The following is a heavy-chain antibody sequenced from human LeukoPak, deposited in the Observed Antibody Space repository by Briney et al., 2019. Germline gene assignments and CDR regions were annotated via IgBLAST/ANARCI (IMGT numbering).Heavy chain of an antibody. J-gene: IGHJ4*02. Sequence: GGSLRLSCAASGFTFSTYAMHWVRQAPGKGLQFVSGINNDGDRTDYADSVKGRFTISRDNSKNTLYLQMGSLRAEDMAVYYCARVYSGGSYFGAAFDSWGQGTLVTVSS. V-gene: IGHV3-64*02. CDR1: GFTFSTYA. CDR2: INNDGDRT. CDR3: ARVYSGGSYFGAAFDS. D-gene: IGHD1-26*01.